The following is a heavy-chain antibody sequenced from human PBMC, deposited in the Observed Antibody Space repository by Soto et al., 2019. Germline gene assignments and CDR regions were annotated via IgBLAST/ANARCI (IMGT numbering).Heavy chain of an antibody. J-gene: IGHJ6*02. Sequence: PSETLSLTCTVSGGSVSSGSYYWSWIRQPPGKGLEWIGYIYYSGSTNYNPSLKSRVTISVDTSKNQFSLKLSSVTAADTAVYYCARDRVLVNKAQDSSGYYYYYYGMDVWGQGTTVTVYS. CDR3: ARDRVLVNKAQDSSGYYYYYYGMDV. CDR2: IYYSGST. V-gene: IGHV4-61*01. D-gene: IGHD3-22*01. CDR1: GGSVSSGSYY.